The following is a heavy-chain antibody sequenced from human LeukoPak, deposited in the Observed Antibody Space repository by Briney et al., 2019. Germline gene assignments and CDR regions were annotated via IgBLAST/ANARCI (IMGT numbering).Heavy chain of an antibody. CDR2: IKSKTDGGTT. V-gene: IGHV3-15*01. J-gene: IGHJ4*02. Sequence: GGSLRLSCAASGFTFSSYGMHWVRQAPGKGLEWVGRIKSKTDGGTTDYAAPVKGRFTISRDDSKNTLYLQMNSLKTEDTAVYYCTTQPSKLETDYWGQGTLVTVSS. D-gene: IGHD1-1*01. CDR3: TTQPSKLETDY. CDR1: GFTFSSYG.